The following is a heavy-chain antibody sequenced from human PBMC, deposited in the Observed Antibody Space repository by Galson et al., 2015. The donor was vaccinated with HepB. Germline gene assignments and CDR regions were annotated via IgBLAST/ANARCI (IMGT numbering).Heavy chain of an antibody. CDR2: IGSASYNYAT. CDR1: GFTFSGSA. D-gene: IGHD3-22*01. CDR3: VGMGDLSGYSSC. Sequence: SLRLSCAGSGFTFSGSAMHWVRQASGKGLEWVGRIGSASYNYATAYTASVKGRFTLSRDDSKNTAFLQMNSLRTEDTAVYYCVGMGDLSGYSSCWGQGTLVTVSS. J-gene: IGHJ4*02. V-gene: IGHV3-73*01.